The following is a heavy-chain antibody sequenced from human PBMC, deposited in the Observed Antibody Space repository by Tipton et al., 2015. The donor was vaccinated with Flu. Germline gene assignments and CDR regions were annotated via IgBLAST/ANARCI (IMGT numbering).Heavy chain of an antibody. J-gene: IGHJ3*02. D-gene: IGHD3-10*01. Sequence: CAASGFTFSSYGMHWVRQAPGKGLEWVAVISYDGSNKYYADSVKGRFTISRDNSKNTLYLQMNSLRAEDTAVYYCAKVGGSGSYLYDAFDIWGQGTMVTVSS. CDR3: AKVGGSGSYLYDAFDI. CDR1: GFTFSSYG. CDR2: ISYDGSNK. V-gene: IGHV3-30*18.